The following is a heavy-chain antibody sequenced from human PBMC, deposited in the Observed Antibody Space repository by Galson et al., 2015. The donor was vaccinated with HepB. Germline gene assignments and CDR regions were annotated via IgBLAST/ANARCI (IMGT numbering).Heavy chain of an antibody. V-gene: IGHV3-30-3*01. J-gene: IGHJ6*02. D-gene: IGHD6-13*01. CDR1: GFTFSSYA. CDR3: GSPWGIAAAGRGGGMDV. Sequence: SLRLSCAASGFTFSSYAMHWVRQAPGKGLEWVAVMSYDGSNKYYADSVKGRFTISRDNSKNTLYLQMNSLRAEDTAVYYCGSPWGIAAAGRGGGMDVWGQGTTVTVSS. CDR2: MSYDGSNK.